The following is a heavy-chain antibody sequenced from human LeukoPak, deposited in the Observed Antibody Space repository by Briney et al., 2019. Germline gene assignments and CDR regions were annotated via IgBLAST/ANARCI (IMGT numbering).Heavy chain of an antibody. J-gene: IGHJ4*02. CDR3: ARGGLSYDQNLYFDY. D-gene: IGHD5-12*01. CDR1: GGSISSYY. V-gene: IGHV4-59*01. Sequence: SETLSLTCTVSGGSISSYYWSWIRQPPGKGLEWIGYIYYSGSTNYNPSLKSRVTISVDTSKNQFSLKLSSVTAADTAVYYCARGGLSYDQNLYFDYWGQGTLVTVSS. CDR2: IYYSGST.